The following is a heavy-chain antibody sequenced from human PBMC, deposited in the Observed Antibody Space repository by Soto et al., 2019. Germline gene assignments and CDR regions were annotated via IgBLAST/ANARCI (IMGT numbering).Heavy chain of an antibody. CDR1: GFTFSSYA. Sequence: EVQLLESGGGLVQPGGSLRLSCAASGFTFSSYAMSWVRQAPGKGLEWVSAISGTGGTTYYADSVKGRFTISRDNSRNTLNLQMNSLRVEDTAIYYCAKFFVETGGSSGWPWSFHFWGQGTLVTVSS. CDR2: ISGTGGTT. V-gene: IGHV3-23*01. J-gene: IGHJ4*02. D-gene: IGHD6-25*01. CDR3: AKFFVETGGSSGWPWSFHF.